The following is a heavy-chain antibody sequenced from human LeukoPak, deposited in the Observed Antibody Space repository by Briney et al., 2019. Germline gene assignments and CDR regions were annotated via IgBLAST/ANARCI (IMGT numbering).Heavy chain of an antibody. V-gene: IGHV3-74*01. J-gene: IGHJ4*02. CDR2: IMVDEGST. CDR3: AGGSTLDRGLVYY. CDR1: GFTFSSYW. Sequence: PGGSLRLSCAVSGFTFSSYWLHWVGQAPGKGLVWLSLIMVDEGSTTSADSVKGRFTFSKDKAKNTLFLKMNSLRAEDTAVYYCAGGSTLDRGLVYYWGQGALVTVSS. D-gene: IGHD3-10*01.